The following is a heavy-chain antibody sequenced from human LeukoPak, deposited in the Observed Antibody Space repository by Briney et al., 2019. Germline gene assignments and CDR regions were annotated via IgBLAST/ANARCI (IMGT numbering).Heavy chain of an antibody. CDR1: GFTFSTYA. Sequence: GGSLRLSCAASGFTFSTYAMSWVRQTPGKGLEWVAAISGDNPGTYHANSVKGRFTISRDNSKNTLLLQMSGLRAEDTARYYCAKAPVGHCSGAFCYHFDSWGQGTLVTVSS. CDR3: AKAPVGHCSGAFCYHFDS. V-gene: IGHV3-23*01. CDR2: ISGDNPGT. J-gene: IGHJ4*02. D-gene: IGHD2-15*01.